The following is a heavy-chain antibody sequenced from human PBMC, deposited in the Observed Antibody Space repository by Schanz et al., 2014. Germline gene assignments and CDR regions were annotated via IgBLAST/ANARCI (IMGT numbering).Heavy chain of an antibody. V-gene: IGHV3-23*01. D-gene: IGHD3-3*01. CDR2: ISSGGNP. CDR1: GFTFSSYA. Sequence: EVQLLESGGGLVQPGGSLRLSCAASGFTFSSYAMSWVRQAPGKGLEWVSSISSGGNPYYANSVKGRFGISRDSSKNTLYLQMNSLRPEDTAVYYCVRDSFFAFDYWGQGTLVTVSS. J-gene: IGHJ4*02. CDR3: VRDSFFAFDY.